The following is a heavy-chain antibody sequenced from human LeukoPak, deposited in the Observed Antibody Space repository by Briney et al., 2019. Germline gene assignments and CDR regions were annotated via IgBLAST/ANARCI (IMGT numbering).Heavy chain of an antibody. J-gene: IGHJ6*03. CDR2: IYTSGST. Sequence: SQTLSLTCTVSGGSISSGSYYWSWIRQPAGKGLEWIGRIYTSGSTYYNPSLKSRVTISVDTSKNQFSLKLSSVTAADTAVYYCARHIAHYYDSSGYSLYYMDVWGKGTTVTISS. V-gene: IGHV4-61*02. CDR1: GGSISSGSYY. D-gene: IGHD3-22*01. CDR3: ARHIAHYYDSSGYSLYYMDV.